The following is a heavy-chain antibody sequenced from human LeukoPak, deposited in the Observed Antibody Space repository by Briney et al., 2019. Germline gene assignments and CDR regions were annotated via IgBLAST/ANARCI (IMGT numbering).Heavy chain of an antibody. V-gene: IGHV3-30-3*01. CDR1: GFTFSSYA. CDR3: ARDRQWYSSSWYYFDY. Sequence: GGSLRLSCAASGFTFSSYAMHWVRQAPGKGLEWVAVISYDGSNKYYADSVKGRFTISRDNSKNTLYLQMNSLRAEDTAVCYCARDRQWYSSSWYYFDYGGQGTLVTVSS. CDR2: ISYDGSNK. D-gene: IGHD6-13*01. J-gene: IGHJ4*02.